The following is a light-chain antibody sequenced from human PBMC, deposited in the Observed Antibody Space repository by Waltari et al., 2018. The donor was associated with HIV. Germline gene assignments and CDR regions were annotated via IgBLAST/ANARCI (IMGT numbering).Light chain of an antibody. CDR2: SNN. CDR1: SSNIGSNT. Sequence: QSVLTQPPPASGTPGQRVTISCSGSSSNIGSNTVNWYQQLPGPAPRLLIYSNNQRPSGVPDRFSGSKSGTSASLAIGGRQSEDEADYYCAAWDDSLSGLVVFGGGTKLTVL. CDR3: AAWDDSLSGLVV. V-gene: IGLV1-44*01. J-gene: IGLJ2*01.